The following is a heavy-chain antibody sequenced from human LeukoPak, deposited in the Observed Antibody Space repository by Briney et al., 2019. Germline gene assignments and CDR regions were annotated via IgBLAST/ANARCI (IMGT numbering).Heavy chain of an antibody. J-gene: IGHJ6*02. Sequence: ASVKVSCKASGYTFTSYGINWVRQAPGQGLEWMGWISGYNGNTNYAQRSQGRVTMATDTSTNTAYMELRSLRSDDTAVYYCSTGTITMIRGTVYYYYGLDVWGQGTTVTVSS. CDR1: GYTFTSYG. D-gene: IGHD3-10*01. CDR3: STGTITMIRGTVYYYYGLDV. CDR2: ISGYNGNT. V-gene: IGHV1-18*01.